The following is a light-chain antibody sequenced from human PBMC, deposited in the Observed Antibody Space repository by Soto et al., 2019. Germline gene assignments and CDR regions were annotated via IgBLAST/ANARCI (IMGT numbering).Light chain of an antibody. CDR3: HSYDSSLSGSV. J-gene: IGLJ2*01. CDR1: SSNIGAGFD. Sequence: QSVLTQPPSVSGAPGQRVTISCTGSSSNIGAGFDVHWYQQLPGTAPKFLIYGNSNRPSGVPDRFSASKSGTSASLAITGLQAEDEADYYCHSYDSSLSGSVFGGGTKLTVL. CDR2: GNS. V-gene: IGLV1-40*01.